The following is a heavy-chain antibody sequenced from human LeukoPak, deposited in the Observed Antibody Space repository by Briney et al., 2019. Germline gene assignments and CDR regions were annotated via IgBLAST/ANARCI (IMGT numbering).Heavy chain of an antibody. D-gene: IGHD4-23*01. CDR2: IYHSGST. J-gene: IGHJ4*02. CDR1: GGSISSGGYY. Sequence: PSETLSLTCTVSGGSISSGGYYWSWIRQPPGKGLEWIGYIYHSGSTYYNPSLKSRVTISVDRSKNQFSLKLSSVTAADTAVYYCARGDDYGGDYWGQGTLVTVSS. CDR3: ARGDDYGGDY. V-gene: IGHV4-30-2*01.